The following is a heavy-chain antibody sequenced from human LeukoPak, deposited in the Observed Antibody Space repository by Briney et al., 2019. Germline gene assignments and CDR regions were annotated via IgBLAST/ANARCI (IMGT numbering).Heavy chain of an antibody. Sequence: VASVKVSCKASGYTFTSYHINWVRQATGQGLEWVGWMNPNNSDIGYAQKFQGRVTMTRNTSIGTAYMELSSLRSEDTAIYYCARVPPGTTIYAYWGQGTLVTVSS. J-gene: IGHJ4*02. D-gene: IGHD1-14*01. CDR1: GYTFTSYH. CDR2: MNPNNSDI. V-gene: IGHV1-8*01. CDR3: ARVPPGTTIYAY.